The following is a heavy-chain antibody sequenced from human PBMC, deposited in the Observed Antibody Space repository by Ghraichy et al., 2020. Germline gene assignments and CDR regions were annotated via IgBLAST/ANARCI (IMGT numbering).Heavy chain of an antibody. Sequence: SETLSLTCTVSGGSISSSSYYWGWIRQPPGKGLEWIGSIYYSGSTYYNPSLKSRVTISVDTSKNQFSLKLSSVTAADTAVYYCASVLYDSSGYFKGYYFDYWGQGTLVTVSS. J-gene: IGHJ4*02. CDR3: ASVLYDSSGYFKGYYFDY. CDR2: IYYSGST. D-gene: IGHD3-22*01. CDR1: GGSISSSSYY. V-gene: IGHV4-39*01.